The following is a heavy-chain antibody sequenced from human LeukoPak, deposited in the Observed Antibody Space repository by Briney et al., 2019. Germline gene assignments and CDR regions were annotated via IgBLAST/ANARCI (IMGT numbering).Heavy chain of an antibody. Sequence: SETLSLTCTVSGGSINSYYWNWIRQPPGKGLEWIGNMYYSGNTNYNPSLKRRATISADTSKTEFSLKLSSVTAADTAVYFCARDMRAVAGTGAFDIWGQGTMVTVSS. J-gene: IGHJ3*02. D-gene: IGHD6-19*01. CDR3: ARDMRAVAGTGAFDI. V-gene: IGHV4-59*01. CDR1: GGSINSYY. CDR2: MYYSGNT.